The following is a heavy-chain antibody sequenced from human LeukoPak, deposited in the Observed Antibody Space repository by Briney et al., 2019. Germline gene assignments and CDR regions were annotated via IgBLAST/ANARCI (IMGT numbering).Heavy chain of an antibody. V-gene: IGHV4-61*02. Sequence: SETLSLTCTVSGDSISSGDYYWSWIRQPAGKGLEWIGRISSSGSTNYNPSLKSRVTISLDKSKNHFSLHLRSVTAADTAVYYCARDRSFNRYYYDSSGYGFGFDPWGQGTLVTVSS. CDR1: GDSISSGDYY. J-gene: IGHJ5*02. CDR2: ISSSGST. CDR3: ARDRSFNRYYYDSSGYGFGFDP. D-gene: IGHD3-22*01.